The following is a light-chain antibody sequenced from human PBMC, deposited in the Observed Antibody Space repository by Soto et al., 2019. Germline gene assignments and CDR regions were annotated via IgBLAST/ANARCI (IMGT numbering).Light chain of an antibody. CDR3: QQSYSTPIT. Sequence: EVVMTQSPDTLSVSPGERATLSCRASQSVSSSYLAWYQQKPGQAPRLLIYGASTRATGIPARFSGSGSGTDFTLTISSLQPEDFATYYCQQSYSTPITFGQGTRLEIK. CDR1: QSVSSSY. J-gene: IGKJ5*01. CDR2: GAS. V-gene: IGKV3-15*01.